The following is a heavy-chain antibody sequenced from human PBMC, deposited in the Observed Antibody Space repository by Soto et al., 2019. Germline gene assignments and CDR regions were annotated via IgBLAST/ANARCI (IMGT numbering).Heavy chain of an antibody. CDR3: ARQCDGDCSNAFPL. J-gene: IGHJ3*01. Sequence: EEQLVESGGGLVRPGGSLRLSCAVSGFSVSTNFMNWVRQAPGREPQWVAVLYPGPGTYYAESVQGRFIISRDDSTNTLFLHLTNMRAEDTAVYYCARQCDGDCSNAFPLWGQGTMVTVSS. V-gene: IGHV3-66*04. D-gene: IGHD2-21*01. CDR1: GFSVSTNF. CDR2: LYPGPGT.